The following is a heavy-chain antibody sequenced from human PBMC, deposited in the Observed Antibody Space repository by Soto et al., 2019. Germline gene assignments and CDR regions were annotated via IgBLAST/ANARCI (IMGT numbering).Heavy chain of an antibody. J-gene: IGHJ4*02. CDR1: GFTFSSYA. CDR2: ISGSGGST. CDR3: AKAPDYHGSGSRLYYFDY. V-gene: IGHV3-23*01. Sequence: PGGSLRLSCAASGFTFSSYAMSWVRQAPGKGLEWVSAISGSGGSTYYADSVKGRFTISRDNSKNTLYLQMNSLRAEDTAVYYCAKAPDYHGSGSRLYYFDYWGQGTLVTVSS. D-gene: IGHD3-10*01.